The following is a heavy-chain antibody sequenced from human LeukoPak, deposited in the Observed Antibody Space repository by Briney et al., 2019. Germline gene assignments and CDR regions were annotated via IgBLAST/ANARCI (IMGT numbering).Heavy chain of an antibody. D-gene: IGHD2-21*01. Sequence: PGGSLRLSCAASGFSVSGKFMSWVRQAPGKGLEWVSIIHYDGKIRYAGSVGGRFTIYRDDSENTLFLQMNSLRVDDTAVYFCGSGDGYLQPYWGQGTLVTVSS. V-gene: IGHV3-53*01. J-gene: IGHJ4*02. CDR3: GSGDGYLQPY. CDR1: GFSVSGKF. CDR2: IHYDGKI.